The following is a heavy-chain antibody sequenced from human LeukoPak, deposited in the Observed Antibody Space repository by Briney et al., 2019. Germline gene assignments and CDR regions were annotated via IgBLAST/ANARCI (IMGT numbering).Heavy chain of an antibody. D-gene: IGHD2/OR15-2a*01. V-gene: IGHV4-59*12. CDR3: AREEAGRLLDWFDP. Sequence: SETLSLTCTVSGGSISSYYWSWIRQPPGKGLEWIGYIYYSGSTNYNPSLKSRVTISVDTSKNQFSLQLNSVTPEDTAVYYCAREEAGRLLDWFDPWGQGTLVTVSS. J-gene: IGHJ5*02. CDR1: GGSISSYY. CDR2: IYYSGST.